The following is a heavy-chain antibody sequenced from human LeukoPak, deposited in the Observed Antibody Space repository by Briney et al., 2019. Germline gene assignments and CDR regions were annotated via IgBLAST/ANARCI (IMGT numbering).Heavy chain of an antibody. V-gene: IGHV3-33*08. D-gene: IGHD3-3*01. CDR2: IWYDGSNK. Sequence: GGSLRLSCAASGFTFSSYAMHWVRQAPGKGLEWVAVIWYDGSNKYYADSVKGRFTISRDSSKNTLYLQMNSLRAEDTAVYYCARAPNDFWSGYMAPGWFDPWGQGTLVTVSS. CDR3: ARAPNDFWSGYMAPGWFDP. J-gene: IGHJ5*02. CDR1: GFTFSSYA.